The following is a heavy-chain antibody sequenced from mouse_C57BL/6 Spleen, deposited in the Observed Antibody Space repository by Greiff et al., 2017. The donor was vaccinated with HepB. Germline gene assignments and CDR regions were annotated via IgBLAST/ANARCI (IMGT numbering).Heavy chain of an antibody. CDR3: ARQLRLQEGFDY. Sequence: QVQLQQPGAELVKPGASVKLSCKASGYTFTSYWMHWVKQRPGQGLEWIGMIHPNSGSTNYNEKFKSKATLTVDKSSSTAYMQLSSLTSEDSAVYYCARQLRLQEGFDYWGQGTTLTGSS. V-gene: IGHV1-64*01. D-gene: IGHD3-2*02. J-gene: IGHJ2*01. CDR2: IHPNSGST. CDR1: GYTFTSYW.